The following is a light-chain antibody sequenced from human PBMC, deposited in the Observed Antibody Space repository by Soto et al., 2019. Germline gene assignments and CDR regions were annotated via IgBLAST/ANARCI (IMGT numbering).Light chain of an antibody. CDR3: CPYAGRYPV. V-gene: IGLV2-11*01. CDR2: DVS. Sequence: QSVLTQPRSVSGSPGQSVTISCTGTSSDVGGYNYVSWYQQHPGKAPKLMIYDVSKRPSGVPDRFSGSKSGNTASLTISGLQADDEADYYCCPYAGRYPVFGGGPKLTVL. CDR1: SSDVGGYNY. J-gene: IGLJ2*01.